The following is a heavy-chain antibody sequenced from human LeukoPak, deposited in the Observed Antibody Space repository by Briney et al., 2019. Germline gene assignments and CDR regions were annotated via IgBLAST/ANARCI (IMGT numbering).Heavy chain of an antibody. D-gene: IGHD2-21*01. V-gene: IGHV4-59*01. J-gene: IGHJ5*02. CDR1: GASITTFY. CDR3: SRDQGIASRRESRVMWLDP. Sequence: PSETLSLTCTVSGASITTFYWGWIRQPPGKGLEWIGNIYYNGSTNYSPSLKSRVSMSVDTSKNQFSLKLTSVTAADTAVYYCSRDQGIASRRESRVMWLDPWGQGTLVTVSS. CDR2: IYYNGST.